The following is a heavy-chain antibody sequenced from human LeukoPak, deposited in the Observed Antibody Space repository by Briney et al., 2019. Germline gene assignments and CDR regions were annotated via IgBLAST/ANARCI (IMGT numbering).Heavy chain of an antibody. CDR3: ARDRGRYFDYNRVHFDY. CDR2: IRSSSSYI. D-gene: IGHD3-9*01. V-gene: IGHV3-21*01. J-gene: IGHJ4*02. Sequence: GGSPRLSCAASGFTFSSYSMNWVRQAPGKGLEWVSSIRSSSSYIYYADSVKGRFTISRDNAKNSLYLQMNSLRAEDTAVYYCARDRGRYFDYNRVHFDYWGQGTLVTVSS. CDR1: GFTFSSYS.